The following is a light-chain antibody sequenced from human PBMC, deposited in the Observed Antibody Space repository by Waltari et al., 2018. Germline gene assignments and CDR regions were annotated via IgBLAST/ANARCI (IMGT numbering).Light chain of an antibody. V-gene: IGKV1-39*01. CDR3: QQYYSIPYT. Sequence: DIQMTQSPSSLSASIGDRVTITCRASENIGSYLNWYQQRTGEAPKLLIYATSTLQTEVPSRFSGSGSRTDFTLTISSLQAEDVAVYYCQQYYSIPYTFGQGTKLEI. CDR1: ENIGSY. CDR2: ATS. J-gene: IGKJ2*01.